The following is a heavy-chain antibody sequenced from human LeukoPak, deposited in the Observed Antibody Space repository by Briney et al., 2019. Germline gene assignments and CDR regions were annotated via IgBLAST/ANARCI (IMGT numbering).Heavy chain of an antibody. Sequence: GASVKVSCKASGYTFTSYGISWVRQAPGQGLEWMGWISAYNGNTNYAQKLQGRVTMTTDTSTSTAYMELRSLRSDDTAVYYSARGRASSGWYVGHYWGQGTLITVSS. V-gene: IGHV1-18*01. D-gene: IGHD6-19*01. CDR3: ARGRASSGWYVGHY. CDR2: ISAYNGNT. J-gene: IGHJ4*02. CDR1: GYTFTSYG.